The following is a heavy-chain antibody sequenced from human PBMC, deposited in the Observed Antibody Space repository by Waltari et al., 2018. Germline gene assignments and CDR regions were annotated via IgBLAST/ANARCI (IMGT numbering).Heavy chain of an antibody. CDR1: GFTFSSYE. V-gene: IGHV3-48*03. CDR2: ISSSASTI. D-gene: IGHD1-26*01. J-gene: IGHJ4*02. Sequence: EVQLVESGGGLVQPGGSLRLSCAASGFTFSSYEMNWVRQAPGKGLEWVSYISSSASTIYYTESVRGRFTISRHNAKNSVYLQMNSLRAEDTAVYYCAREELGGGSSDFDQWGQGTLVTVSS. CDR3: AREELGGGSSDFDQ.